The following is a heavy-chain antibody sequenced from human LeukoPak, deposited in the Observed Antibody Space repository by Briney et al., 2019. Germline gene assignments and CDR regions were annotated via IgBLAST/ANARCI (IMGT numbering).Heavy chain of an antibody. Sequence: PSETLSLTCTVSGSSVSSGSYYWSWIRQPPGKGLEWIGYIYYSGSTNYNPSLKSRVTISVDTSKNQFSLKLSSVTAADTAVYYCASLEYDFWSGYPKSEAFDIWGQGTMVTVSS. V-gene: IGHV4-61*01. CDR1: GSSVSSGSYY. D-gene: IGHD3-3*01. CDR3: ASLEYDFWSGYPKSEAFDI. CDR2: IYYSGST. J-gene: IGHJ3*02.